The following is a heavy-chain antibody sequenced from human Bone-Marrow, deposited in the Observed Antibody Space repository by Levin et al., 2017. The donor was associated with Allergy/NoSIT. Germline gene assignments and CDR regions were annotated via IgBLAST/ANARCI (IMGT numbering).Heavy chain of an antibody. CDR2: ISYDGSKK. V-gene: IGHV3-30*18. J-gene: IGHJ4*02. CDR1: GITCYYCG. Sequence: PSGGSLRLSCAASGITCYYCGMHWVRQAPGKGLEWVAVISYDGSKKYYGDSVKGRFTISRDNSKNTMYLQMNSLRAEDTAVYYCAKDPYSLIIVAPDYWGQGTLVTVSS. D-gene: IGHD5-12*01. CDR3: AKDPYSLIIVAPDY.